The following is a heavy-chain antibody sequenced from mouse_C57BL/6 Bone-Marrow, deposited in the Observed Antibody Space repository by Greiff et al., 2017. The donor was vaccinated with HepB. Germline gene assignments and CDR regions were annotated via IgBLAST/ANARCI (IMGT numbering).Heavy chain of an antibody. CDR1: GFNIKDDY. D-gene: IGHD3-2*02. V-gene: IGHV14-4*01. CDR3: TTGQLRLPFDY. Sequence: DVQLQESGAELVRPGASVKLSCTASGFNIKDDYMHWVKQRPEQGLEWIGWIDPENGDTEYASKFQGKATITADTSSNTAYLQLSSLTSEDTAVYYCTTGQLRLPFDYWGQGTTLTVSS. CDR2: IDPENGDT. J-gene: IGHJ2*01.